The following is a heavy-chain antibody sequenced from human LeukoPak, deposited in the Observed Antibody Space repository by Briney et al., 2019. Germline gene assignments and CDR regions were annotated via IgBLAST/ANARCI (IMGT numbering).Heavy chain of an antibody. J-gene: IGHJ3*02. D-gene: IGHD4-17*01. CDR3: AREVTTNAFDI. CDR1: GYSFTNYW. CDR2: IYPSDSET. Sequence: GESLKISCKGSGYSFTNYWIGWVRQMPGKGLEWMGIIYPSDSETRYSPSFQGQVTISADKSISTAYLQWSSLKASDTAMYYCAREVTTNAFDIWGQGTMVTVSS. V-gene: IGHV5-51*01.